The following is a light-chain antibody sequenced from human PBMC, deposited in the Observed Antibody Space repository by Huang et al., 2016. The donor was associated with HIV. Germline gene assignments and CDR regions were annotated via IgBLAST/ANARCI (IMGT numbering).Light chain of an antibody. J-gene: IGKJ1*01. V-gene: IGKV2-30*02. CDR2: KVS. CDR1: QSLVPSDGNTY. Sequence: DVVMTQSPLSLPVTLGQPASISCRSSQSLVPSDGNTYLNCFHQRPGQSPRRLVYKVSNRDSGFPNRVSGSGSGTDFTLKINRVEAEDVVVYYCIQGTHWPWTFGQGTKVEIK. CDR3: IQGTHWPWT.